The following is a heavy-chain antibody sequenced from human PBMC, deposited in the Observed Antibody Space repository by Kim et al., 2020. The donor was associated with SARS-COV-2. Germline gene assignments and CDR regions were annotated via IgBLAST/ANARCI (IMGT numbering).Heavy chain of an antibody. Sequence: GGSLRLSCAASGFTFSDYWMSWVRHSPGKGLEWVADIYNDGSDKHYVESVKGRFTISRDNAQNSLFLQMDRLRAEDAALYYCARGGSYSLEDWSQGTPVTVSS. CDR1: GFTFSDYW. V-gene: IGHV3-7*01. D-gene: IGHD1-26*01. CDR3: ARGGSYSLED. J-gene: IGHJ1*01. CDR2: IYNDGSDK.